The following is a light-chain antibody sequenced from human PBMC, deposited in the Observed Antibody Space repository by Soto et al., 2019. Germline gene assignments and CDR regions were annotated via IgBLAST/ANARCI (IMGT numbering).Light chain of an antibody. J-gene: IGKJ5*01. Sequence: GDRVTITCRASQSISSWLAWYQQKPGKAPKLLIYDASSLESGVPSRFSGSGSGTEFTLTISSLEPEDFAVYYCQQRSNWPTSITFGQGTRLENK. CDR3: QQRSNWPTSIT. V-gene: IGKV1-5*01. CDR2: DAS. CDR1: QSISSW.